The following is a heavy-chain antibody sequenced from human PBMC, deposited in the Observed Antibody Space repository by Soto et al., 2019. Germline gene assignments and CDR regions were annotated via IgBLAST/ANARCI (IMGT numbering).Heavy chain of an antibody. Sequence: GGSLRLSCTASGFTFGDYAMSWFRQAPGKGLEWVGFIRSKAYGGTTEYAASVKGRFTISRDDSKSIAYLQMNSLKTEDTAVYYCTRVVSGTIFGVVHNWFDPWGQGTLVTAPQ. J-gene: IGHJ5*02. CDR3: TRVVSGTIFGVVHNWFDP. CDR1: GFTFGDYA. CDR2: IRSKAYGGTT. D-gene: IGHD3-3*01. V-gene: IGHV3-49*03.